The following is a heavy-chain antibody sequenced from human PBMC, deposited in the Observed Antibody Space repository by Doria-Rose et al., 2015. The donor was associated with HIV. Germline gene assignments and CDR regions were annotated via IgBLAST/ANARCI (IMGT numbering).Heavy chain of an antibody. J-gene: IGHJ4*02. CDR3: ARIKSSRWYHKYYFDF. V-gene: IGHV2-26*01. CDR1: GVSLSSPGMG. D-gene: IGHD6-13*01. CDR2: IFSDDER. Sequence: QVTLKESGPVLVKPTETLTLTCTVSGVSLSSPGMGVSWIRQPPGKALEWLANIFSDDERSYKASLTSRLTISRCTSKSQVVLTMTDTDPVDTATYYCARIKSSRWYHKYYFDFWGQGTLVIVSA.